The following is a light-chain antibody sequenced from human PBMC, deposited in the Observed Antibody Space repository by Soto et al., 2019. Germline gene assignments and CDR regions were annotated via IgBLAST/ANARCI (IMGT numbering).Light chain of an antibody. CDR2: EVS. CDR3: SSYTSFNTVV. Sequence: QSALTQPASVSGSPGQSITISCTGTSSDVGGYNYVSWYQQHPGKAPKLMIYEVSNRPSGVSNRFSGSKSGNTASLTISGLQAEDEADYSCSSYTSFNTVVFGGGTKLTVL. J-gene: IGLJ2*01. V-gene: IGLV2-14*01. CDR1: SSDVGGYNY.